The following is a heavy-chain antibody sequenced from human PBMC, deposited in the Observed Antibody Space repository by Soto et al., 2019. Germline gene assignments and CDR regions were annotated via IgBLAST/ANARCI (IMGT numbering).Heavy chain of an antibody. V-gene: IGHV3-30-3*01. Sequence: QVQLVESGGGVVQPGRSLRLSCAASGFTFSSYAMHWVRQAPGKGLEWVAVISYDGSNKYYADSVKGIFTIARHNSKNTLYQQMNSLIAEDTAGYYCARDWQLEYSSSSEGVDWGQGTQVTVFS. CDR1: GFTFSSYA. D-gene: IGHD6-6*01. J-gene: IGHJ4*02. CDR3: ARDWQLEYSSSSEGVD. CDR2: ISYDGSNK.